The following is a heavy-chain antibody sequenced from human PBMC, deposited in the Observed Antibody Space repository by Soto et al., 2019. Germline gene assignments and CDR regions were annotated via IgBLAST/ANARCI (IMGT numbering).Heavy chain of an antibody. V-gene: IGHV3-15*01. CDR2: IKSKTDGGTT. Sequence: GGSLRLSCAASGFTFSNAWMSWVRQTPGKGLDWVGRIKSKTDGGTTEYAAPVTGRFTVSRDDSKNTLYLQMNSLKTEDTAVYYCKTDGSGWEISVFFNSWGQGNIVTVSS. D-gene: IGHD6-19*01. CDR1: GFTFSNAW. CDR3: KTDGSGWEISVFFNS. J-gene: IGHJ4*02.